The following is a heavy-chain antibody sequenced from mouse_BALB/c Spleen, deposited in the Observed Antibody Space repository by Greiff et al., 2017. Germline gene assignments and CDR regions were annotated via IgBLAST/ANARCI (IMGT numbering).Heavy chain of an antibody. J-gene: IGHJ2*01. CDR1: GFNIKDTY. V-gene: IGHV14-3*02. D-gene: IGHD1-2*01. Sequence: VQLKESGAELVKPGASVKLSCTASGFNIKDTYMHWVKQRPEQGLEWIGRIDPANGNTKYDPKFQGKATITADTSSNTAYLQLSSLTSEDTAVYYCARSLTAYFDYWGQGTTLTVSS. CDR2: IDPANGNT. CDR3: ARSLTAYFDY.